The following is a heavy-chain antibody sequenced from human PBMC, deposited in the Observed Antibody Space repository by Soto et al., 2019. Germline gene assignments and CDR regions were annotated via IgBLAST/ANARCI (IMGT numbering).Heavy chain of an antibody. Sequence: QVQLVESGGGVVQPGRSLRLSCSASGFTFSDYAINWVRQAPGKGPEWVASISGDGINKYIADSVKGRFLISRDNSKNTVLLQMSSLGPEDTAVYYCARRLTPSVTAMGYWGQGTLVTVSS. D-gene: IGHD2-21*02. CDR2: ISGDGINK. CDR3: ARRLTPSVTAMGY. J-gene: IGHJ4*02. V-gene: IGHV3-30-3*01. CDR1: GFTFSDYA.